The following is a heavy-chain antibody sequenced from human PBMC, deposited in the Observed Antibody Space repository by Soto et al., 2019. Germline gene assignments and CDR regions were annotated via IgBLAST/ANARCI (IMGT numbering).Heavy chain of an antibody. Sequence: VGSLRLSCVASRFTFNTFAMSWVRQAPGKGLEWVSGISGSGGSTFYADSVKGRFTTSRDNSKNTLYLQMSSLRAEDTAVYYCAEGFMGAIFYYGMDVWGQGTTVTVSS. CDR1: RFTFNTFA. V-gene: IGHV3-23*01. D-gene: IGHD1-26*01. CDR3: AEGFMGAIFYYGMDV. CDR2: ISGSGGST. J-gene: IGHJ6*02.